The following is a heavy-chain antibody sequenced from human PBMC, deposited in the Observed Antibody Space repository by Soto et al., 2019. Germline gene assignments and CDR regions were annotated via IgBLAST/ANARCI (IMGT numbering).Heavy chain of an antibody. V-gene: IGHV3-33*01. Sequence: QVQLVESGGGVVQPGRSLRLSCAASGFTFSSYVMHWVRQAPGKGLEWVAVIWYDGSNKYYADSVKGRFTISRDNSKNTLYLQMNSLSAEDTAVYYCARDPEASSGWYVDYWGKGTLFTVSS. CDR3: ARDPEASSGWYVDY. D-gene: IGHD6-19*01. J-gene: IGHJ4*02. CDR2: IWYDGSNK. CDR1: GFTFSSYV.